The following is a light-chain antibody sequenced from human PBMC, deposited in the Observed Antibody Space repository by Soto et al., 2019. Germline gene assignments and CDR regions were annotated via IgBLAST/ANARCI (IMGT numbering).Light chain of an antibody. V-gene: IGKV1-5*01. CDR1: QSISSW. CDR3: QQYNSYST. Sequence: DLQMTQAPSTLSASVGDRVTITVRASQSISSWLAWYQQKPGKAPKLLIYDASRLESGVPSRFSGSGSGTEFTLTISSLQPDDFATYYCQQYNSYSTFGQGTKVDI. J-gene: IGKJ1*01. CDR2: DAS.